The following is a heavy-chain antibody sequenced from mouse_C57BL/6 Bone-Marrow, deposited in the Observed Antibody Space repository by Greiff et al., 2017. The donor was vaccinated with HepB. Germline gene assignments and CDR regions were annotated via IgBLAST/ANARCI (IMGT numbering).Heavy chain of an antibody. CDR1: GFTFSSYA. CDR3: ARPGAITTVVATDYFDY. J-gene: IGHJ2*01. Sequence: EVMLVESGGGLVKPGGSLKLSCAASGFTFSSYAMSWVRQTPEKRLEWVATISDGGSYTYYPDNVKGRFTIARDNAKNNLYLQMSHLKSEDTAMYYCARPGAITTVVATDYFDYWGQGTTLTVSS. V-gene: IGHV5-4*03. CDR2: ISDGGSYT. D-gene: IGHD1-1*01.